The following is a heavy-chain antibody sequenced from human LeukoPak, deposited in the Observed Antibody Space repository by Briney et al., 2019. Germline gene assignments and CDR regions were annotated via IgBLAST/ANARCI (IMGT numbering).Heavy chain of an antibody. D-gene: IGHD6-13*01. Sequence: GGSLRLSCAASGFTFDDYAMHWVRQAPGKGLEWVSGISWNSGSIGYADSVKGRFTISRDNAKNSLYLQMNSLRAEDTAVYYCASEGSWYGINWFDPWGQGTLVTVSS. CDR1: GFTFDDYA. CDR2: ISWNSGSI. V-gene: IGHV3-9*01. CDR3: ASEGSWYGINWFDP. J-gene: IGHJ5*02.